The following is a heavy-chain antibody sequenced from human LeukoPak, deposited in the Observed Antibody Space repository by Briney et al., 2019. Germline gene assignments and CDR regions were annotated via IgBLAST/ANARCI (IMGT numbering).Heavy chain of an antibody. D-gene: IGHD1-26*01. Sequence: SETLSLTCTVSGGTISSYYWSWIRQPPGKGLEWLGYISSSGSTICNPSLKSRVTISVDTSNNQISLRLRSVTAADTAVYFCARGGRNFDYWGQGTLVTVSS. CDR1: GGTISSYY. CDR3: ARGGRNFDY. CDR2: ISSSGST. J-gene: IGHJ4*02. V-gene: IGHV4-59*01.